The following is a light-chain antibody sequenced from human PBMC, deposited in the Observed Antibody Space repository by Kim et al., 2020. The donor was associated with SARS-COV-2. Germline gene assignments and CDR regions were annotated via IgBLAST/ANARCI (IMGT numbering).Light chain of an antibody. Sequence: RVTIACTGSSSKIGAGYDVHWYQQRPGTAPKLLIYGNSNRPSGVPDRFSGSKSGTSASLAITGLQAEDEADYYCQSYDSSLSGWVFGGGTKLTVL. V-gene: IGLV1-40*01. CDR2: GNS. CDR1: SSKIGAGYD. J-gene: IGLJ3*02. CDR3: QSYDSSLSGWV.